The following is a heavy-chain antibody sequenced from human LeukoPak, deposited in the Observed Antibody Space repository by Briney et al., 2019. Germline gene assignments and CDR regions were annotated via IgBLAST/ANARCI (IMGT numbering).Heavy chain of an antibody. V-gene: IGHV4-39*01. Sequence: SETLSLTCTVSGGSISNSSYYWGWIRQPPGKGLEWIGSIYYSGSTYYNPSLKSRVTISVDTSKNQFSLKLSSVTAADTAVYYCARRRVKYGGNPHDAFDIWGQGTMVTVSS. CDR3: ARRRVKYGGNPHDAFDI. J-gene: IGHJ3*02. CDR2: IYYSGST. D-gene: IGHD4-23*01. CDR1: GGSISNSSYY.